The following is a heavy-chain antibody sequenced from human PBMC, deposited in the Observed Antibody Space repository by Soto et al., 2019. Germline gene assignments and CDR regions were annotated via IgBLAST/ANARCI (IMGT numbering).Heavy chain of an antibody. Sequence: QVHLVQSGGEMKKLGASVKVSCKASGYTFTDFGISWVRQAPGQGLEWMGWISGFDGDRNYAQKFQGRVTLTTDTSATPAYMELRSLTSDDAAIYYCARVYDRWGEDWFDPWGQGTLVTVSS. V-gene: IGHV1-18*01. CDR1: GYTFTDFG. CDR3: ARVYDRWGEDWFDP. J-gene: IGHJ5*02. D-gene: IGHD3-16*01. CDR2: ISGFDGDR.